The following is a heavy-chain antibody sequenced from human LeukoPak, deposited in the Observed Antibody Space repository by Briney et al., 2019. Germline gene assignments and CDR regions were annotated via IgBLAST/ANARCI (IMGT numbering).Heavy chain of an antibody. CDR1: GFTLSSYE. CDR3: ATSASLDY. J-gene: IGHJ4*02. CDR2: ISSSGSTI. D-gene: IGHD2-15*01. V-gene: IGHV3-48*03. Sequence: GGSLRLSCAASGFTLSSYEMNWVRQAPGKGLEWVSYISSSGSTIYYADSVKSRFTISRDNAKNSLYLQMNSLRAEDTAVYYCATSASLDYWGQGTLVTVSS.